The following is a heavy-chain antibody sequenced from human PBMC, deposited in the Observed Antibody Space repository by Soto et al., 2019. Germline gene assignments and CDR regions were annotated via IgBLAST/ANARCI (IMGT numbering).Heavy chain of an antibody. CDR1: GCSISSGGYS. V-gene: IGHV4-30-2*01. CDR3: ASSHAGAHITAAVH. Sequence: PSETLSLTCAVSGCSISSGGYSWSWIRQPPGKGLEWIGYIYHSGSTYYNPSLKSRVTISVDRSKNQFSLKLSSVTAADTAVYYCASSHAGAHITAAVHWGQGTLVTVSS. J-gene: IGHJ4*02. CDR2: IYHSGST. D-gene: IGHD6-13*01.